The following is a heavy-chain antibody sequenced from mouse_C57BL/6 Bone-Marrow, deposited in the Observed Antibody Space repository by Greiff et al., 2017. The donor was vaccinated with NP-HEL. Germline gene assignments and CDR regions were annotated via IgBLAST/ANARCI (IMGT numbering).Heavy chain of an antibody. CDR2: IDPSDSDT. Sequence: QVQLQQPGAELVRPGSSVKLSCKASGYTFTSYWMHWVKQRPIQGLEWIGNIDPSDSDTHYNQKFKDKATLTVDKSSSTAYMQLSSLTSEDSAVYYWASSVSNYVDAMDYWGQGTSVTVSS. J-gene: IGHJ4*01. CDR3: ASSVSNYVDAMDY. CDR1: GYTFTSYW. D-gene: IGHD2-5*01. V-gene: IGHV1-52*01.